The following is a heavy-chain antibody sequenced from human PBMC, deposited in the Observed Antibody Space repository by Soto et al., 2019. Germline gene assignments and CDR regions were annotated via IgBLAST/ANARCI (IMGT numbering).Heavy chain of an antibody. Sequence: PSETLALTSAVWCSAIISGDYFWSWIRQTPGKALEWIGNLHYSGNTYYNQSLKSRLILPIDPSNKQFSLKVGSLTAADTAVYYCASSSLYGMDVWGQGTTVT. CDR2: LHYSGNT. CDR1: CSAIISGDYF. J-gene: IGHJ6*02. CDR3: ASSSLYGMDV. V-gene: IGHV4-30-4*01.